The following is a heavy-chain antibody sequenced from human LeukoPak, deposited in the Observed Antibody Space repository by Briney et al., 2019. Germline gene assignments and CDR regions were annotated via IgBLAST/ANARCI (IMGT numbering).Heavy chain of an antibody. CDR3: AREGDYCSGGSCYSRYFDY. CDR1: GGSISSNY. CDR2: IYYSGST. D-gene: IGHD2-15*01. Sequence: SETLSLTCTVSGGSISSNYWSWIRQPPGKGLEWIGYIYYSGSTNYNPSLKSRVTISVDTSKNQFSLKLSSVTAADTAVYYCAREGDYCSGGSCYSRYFDYWGQGTLVTVSS. V-gene: IGHV4-59*12. J-gene: IGHJ4*02.